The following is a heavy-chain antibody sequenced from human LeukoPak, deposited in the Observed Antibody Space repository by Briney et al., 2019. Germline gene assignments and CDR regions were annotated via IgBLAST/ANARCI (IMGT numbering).Heavy chain of an antibody. D-gene: IGHD2-15*01. CDR1: GGTFSSYA. Sequence: SVKVSCKASGGTFSSYAISWVRQAPGQGLEWMGGIIPIFGTANYAQKFQGRVTITADESTSTAYMELSSLRSEDTAVYYCAREAVVVVAATGQLDYWGQGTLVTVSS. J-gene: IGHJ4*02. V-gene: IGHV1-69*13. CDR3: AREAVVVVAATGQLDY. CDR2: IIPIFGTA.